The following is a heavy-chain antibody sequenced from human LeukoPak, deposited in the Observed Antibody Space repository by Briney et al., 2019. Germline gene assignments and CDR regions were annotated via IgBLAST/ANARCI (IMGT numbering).Heavy chain of an antibody. CDR2: IYYSGST. D-gene: IGHD4-17*01. Sequence: KPSETLSLACTVSGGSISSYYWSWIRQPPGKGLEWIGYIYYSGSTNYNPSLKGRVTISVDTSKNQFSLKLSSVTAADTAVYYCARGGHDYGDYVLWGQGTLVTVSS. V-gene: IGHV4-59*01. CDR3: ARGGHDYGDYVL. CDR1: GGSISSYY. J-gene: IGHJ4*02.